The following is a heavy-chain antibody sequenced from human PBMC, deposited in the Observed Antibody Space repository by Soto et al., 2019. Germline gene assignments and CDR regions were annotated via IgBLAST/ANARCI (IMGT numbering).Heavy chain of an antibody. V-gene: IGHV3-23*01. J-gene: IGHJ4*02. CDR3: AKASGESYPGSRLFDS. D-gene: IGHD3-10*01. CDR1: GFTCSKYA. Sequence: GGPLRVPWAASGFTCSKYARSWVRQAQGKGLEWVSVVTNPGGDTLYADSLKGRFTISRDNSKNTLYRQMNSLKAEDAAIYYCAKASGESYPGSRLFDSGGQGTRVTVYS. CDR2: VTNPGGDT.